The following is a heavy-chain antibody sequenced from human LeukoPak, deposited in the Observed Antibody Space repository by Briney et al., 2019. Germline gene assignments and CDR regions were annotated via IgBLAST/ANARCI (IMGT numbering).Heavy chain of an antibody. Sequence: ASVKLSCKASGYTFTGYYMHWVRQAPGQGLEWMGWINPNSGATNYAQKFQGRVTMTRDTSISTAYMELTSLRSDDTAVYYCARDGYFGFTYSWHSDYWGQGALVTVSS. J-gene: IGHJ4*02. CDR2: INPNSGAT. V-gene: IGHV1-2*02. CDR3: ARDGYFGFTYSWHSDY. CDR1: GYTFTGYY. D-gene: IGHD5-18*01.